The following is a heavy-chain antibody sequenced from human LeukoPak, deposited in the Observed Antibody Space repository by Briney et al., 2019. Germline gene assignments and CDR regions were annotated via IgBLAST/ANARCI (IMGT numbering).Heavy chain of an antibody. CDR3: ARDPETGAGDN. V-gene: IGHV3-30-3*01. CDR1: GFSFRSYD. J-gene: IGHJ4*02. Sequence: QPGRSLRLSCAASGFSFRSYDIRWVRQAPGKGLEWVAVISYDGSDKNYADSVKGRFTISRDNSRNTLYLQMNSLRVEDTAVYYCARDPETGAGDNWGQGTLVTVSS. CDR2: ISYDGSDK. D-gene: IGHD7-27*01.